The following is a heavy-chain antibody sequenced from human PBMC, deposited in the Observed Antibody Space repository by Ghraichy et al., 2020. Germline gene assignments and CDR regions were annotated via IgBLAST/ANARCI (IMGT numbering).Heavy chain of an antibody. D-gene: IGHD5-12*01. J-gene: IGHJ6*02. V-gene: IGHV1-18*04. CDR2: ISAYNGNT. CDR1: GYTFTSYG. CDR3: ARDAPQMDSGYDYNPPPFYYGMDV. Sequence: ASVKVSCKASGYTFTSYGISWVRQAPGQGLEWMGWISAYNGNTNYAQKLQGRVTMTTDTSTSTAYMELRSLRSDDTAVYYCARDAPQMDSGYDYNPPPFYYGMDVWGQGTTVTVSS.